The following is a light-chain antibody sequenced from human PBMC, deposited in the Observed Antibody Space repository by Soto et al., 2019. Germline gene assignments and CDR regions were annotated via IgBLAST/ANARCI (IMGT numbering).Light chain of an antibody. CDR1: TSISSY. Sequence: DIQMTQSPSSLSASVGERVTITCRASTSISSYLNWYQQKQGKAPKLLIYVASSLQSGVPSRFSGSGSGTDFTLTISSLQPEDFATYYCQQTYSTPPALTFGGGTKVEIK. V-gene: IGKV1-39*01. CDR3: QQTYSTPPALT. J-gene: IGKJ4*01. CDR2: VAS.